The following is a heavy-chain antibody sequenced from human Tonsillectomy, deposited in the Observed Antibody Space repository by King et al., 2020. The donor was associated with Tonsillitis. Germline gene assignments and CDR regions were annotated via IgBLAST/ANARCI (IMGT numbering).Heavy chain of an antibody. Sequence: VQLQQWGAGLLKPSETLSLTCAVYGGSFSGYYWSWIRQPPGKGLEWIGEINHSGSTNYNPSLKSRVTISVDTSKNQFSLKLSSVTAADTAVYYCAVYYDSSGYYPAGVGYWGLGTLVTVSS. V-gene: IGHV4-34*01. CDR3: AVYYDSSGYYPAGVGY. D-gene: IGHD3-22*01. CDR2: INHSGST. CDR1: GGSFSGYY. J-gene: IGHJ4*02.